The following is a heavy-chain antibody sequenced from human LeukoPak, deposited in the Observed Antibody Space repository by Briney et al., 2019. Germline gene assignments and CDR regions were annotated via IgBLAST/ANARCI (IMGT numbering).Heavy chain of an antibody. CDR1: GSNFTTYW. D-gene: IGHD7-27*01. V-gene: IGHV5-10-1*01. J-gene: IGHJ5*02. CDR2: IDPSDSYI. Sequence: GESLKISCQGSGSNFTTYWIIWVRQLPGKGLEWMGRIDPSDSYIIYSPSFQGHVTISANKPISTSYLQWSSLKASDTGMYYCARRTGVEWFDPWGQGTPVTVSS. CDR3: ARRTGVEWFDP.